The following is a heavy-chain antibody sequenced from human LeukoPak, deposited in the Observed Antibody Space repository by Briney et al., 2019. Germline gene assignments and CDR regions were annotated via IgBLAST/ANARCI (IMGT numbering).Heavy chain of an antibody. D-gene: IGHD4-17*01. CDR2: ISYDGSNK. Sequence: QAGGSLRLSCAASGFTFSSYGMHWVRQAPGKGLEWVAVISYDGSNKYYADSVKGRFTISRDNSKNTLYLQMNSLKTEDTAVYYCTTVVTVTNFDYWGQGTLVTVSS. CDR1: GFTFSSYG. J-gene: IGHJ4*02. V-gene: IGHV3-30*03. CDR3: TTVVTVTNFDY.